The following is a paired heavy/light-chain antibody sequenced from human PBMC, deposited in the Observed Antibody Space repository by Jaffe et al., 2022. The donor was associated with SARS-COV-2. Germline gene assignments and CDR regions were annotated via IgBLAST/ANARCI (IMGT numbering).Light chain of an antibody. V-gene: IGKV1-5*03. CDR1: QSINSW. J-gene: IGKJ4*01. Sequence: DIQMTQSPSTLSASVGDRVTITCRASQSINSWLAWYQQKPGKAPKLLIYKASSLESGVPSRFSGSGSGTEFTLTISSLQPDDFATYHCQQYNTYSALTFGGGTKVEVK. CDR2: KAS. CDR3: QQYNTYSALT.
Heavy chain of an antibody. J-gene: IGHJ4*02. CDR2: ISYSGSA. CDR3: LRQLGYSTSSLPGY. Sequence: QLLLQESGPGLVKPSETLSLTCTVSGGSISSGAFYWGWIRQPPGKGLEWIGSISYSGSAYYNPSLKSRVTISADTSKNQFSLNLSSVTAADTAVYYCLRQLGYSTSSLPGYWGQGTLVTVSS. CDR1: GGSISSGAFY. D-gene: IGHD6-6*01. V-gene: IGHV4-39*01.